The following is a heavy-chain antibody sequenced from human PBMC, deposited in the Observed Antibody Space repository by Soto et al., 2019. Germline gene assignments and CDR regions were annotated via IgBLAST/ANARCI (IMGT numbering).Heavy chain of an antibody. D-gene: IGHD6-25*01. Sequence: EVQLVESWGDLVQPGGSLRLSCLASGFTVSGNYMSWVRPAPGKGLEWGSLINTGGSTYYADSVKGRFTISRDNSQNTLYLQMNSLRDEDTAVYYCARDFARRDDALDIWGQGTMVTVSS. V-gene: IGHV3-66*01. CDR1: GFTVSGNY. J-gene: IGHJ3*02. CDR2: INTGGST. CDR3: ARDFARRDDALDI.